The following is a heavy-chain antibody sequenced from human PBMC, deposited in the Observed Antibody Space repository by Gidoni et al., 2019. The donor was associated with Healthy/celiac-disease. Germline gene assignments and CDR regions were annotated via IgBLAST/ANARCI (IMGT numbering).Heavy chain of an antibody. Sequence: EVQLLESGGGLVQLGGSLRLSFAASRFSFSSYAMSWVRWAPGTGLDWVSAMSGSGGSTYYADSVKGRFTISRDNAKNTLYLQMNSLRGEYTAVYYCAKDRGRLGVVVRYWYFDLWGRGTLVTVSS. D-gene: IGHD3-3*01. CDR2: MSGSGGST. V-gene: IGHV3-23*01. J-gene: IGHJ2*01. CDR3: AKDRGRLGVVVRYWYFDL. CDR1: RFSFSSYA.